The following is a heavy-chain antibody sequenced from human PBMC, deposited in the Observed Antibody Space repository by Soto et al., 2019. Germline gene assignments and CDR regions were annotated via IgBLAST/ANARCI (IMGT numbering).Heavy chain of an antibody. CDR3: ARHWFCGGDCYSSGELVPSIDH. V-gene: IGHV4-59*08. Sequence: QVQLQESGPGLVRPSETLSVTCTVSGSSMDKYYWSWVRQPPGRGLEWIGFMFHSGSANYNPSLKSRVTISVDTSNNQFSLRLTSVTAADTATYYCARHWFCGGDCYSSGELVPSIDHWGQGILVSVSS. D-gene: IGHD2-21*01. CDR2: MFHSGSA. CDR1: GSSMDKYY. J-gene: IGHJ4*02.